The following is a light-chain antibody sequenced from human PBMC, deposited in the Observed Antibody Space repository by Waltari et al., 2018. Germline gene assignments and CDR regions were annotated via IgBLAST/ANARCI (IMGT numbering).Light chain of an antibody. CDR3: LQYNNWPPYT. CDR1: QSVSSN. V-gene: IGKV3-15*01. Sequence: EIVMTQSPATLSVSPGERATLSCRASQSVSSNLAWYQQKPGQAPRLLIYGASTRASGMSARFSGSGSGTEFTLTISSLQSEDFAVYYCLQYNNWPPYTFGQGTKLEI. J-gene: IGKJ2*01. CDR2: GAS.